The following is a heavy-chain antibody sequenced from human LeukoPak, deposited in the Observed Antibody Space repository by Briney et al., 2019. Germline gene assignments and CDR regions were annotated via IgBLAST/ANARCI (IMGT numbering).Heavy chain of an antibody. V-gene: IGHV4-34*01. CDR1: GGSFSGYY. D-gene: IGHD5-24*01. CDR3: ARHRGTFDI. J-gene: IGHJ3*02. Sequence: SSETLSLTCAAYGGSFSGYYWSWIRQPPGKGLEWIGEINHSGSTNYNPSLKSRVTISVDTSKNQFSLKLSSVTAADTAVYYCARHRGTFDIWGQGTMVTVSS. CDR2: INHSGST.